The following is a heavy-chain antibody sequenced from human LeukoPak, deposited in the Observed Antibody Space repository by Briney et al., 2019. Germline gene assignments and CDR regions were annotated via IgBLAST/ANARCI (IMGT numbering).Heavy chain of an antibody. J-gene: IGHJ4*02. CDR3: AKDPAYDYVWGTFRPDPYFDY. CDR1: GFTFSGYA. V-gene: IGHV3-30*04. Sequence: GGSLRLSCAASGFTFSGYAMHWVRQAPGKGREWVAAIPYEGGWKFYAYSVKGRFTISRDDTKNTLYLQMNSLGAEDTAVYYCAKDPAYDYVWGTFRPDPYFDYWGQGTLVTVSS. CDR2: IPYEGGWK. D-gene: IGHD3-16*02.